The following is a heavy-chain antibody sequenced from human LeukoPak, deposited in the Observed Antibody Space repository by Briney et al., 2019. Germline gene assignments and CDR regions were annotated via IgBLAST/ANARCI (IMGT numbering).Heavy chain of an antibody. CDR2: ISSHPGYI. CDR3: ARDKVFGVVIPYYFDY. Sequence: PGGSLRLSCAASGFTFSSYSFSWVRQAPGKGLEWVSFISSHPGYINYADSVKGRFTISGDNAKNSLYLQMSSLRAEDTAVYYCARDKVFGVVIPYYFDYWGQGILVTVSS. J-gene: IGHJ4*02. D-gene: IGHD3-3*01. V-gene: IGHV3-21*01. CDR1: GFTFSSYS.